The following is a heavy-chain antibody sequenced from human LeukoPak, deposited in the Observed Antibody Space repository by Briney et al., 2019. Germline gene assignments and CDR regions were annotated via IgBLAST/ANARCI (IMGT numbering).Heavy chain of an antibody. CDR2: MSSGGST. D-gene: IGHD7-27*01. V-gene: IGHV3-53*01. CDR3: ARDRDWGCSYCSY. J-gene: IGHJ4*02. CDR1: GLPVSSNY. Sequence: GGSLRLSCVASGLPVSSNYMSWVRQAPGKGLEWVSVMSSGGSTYYADSVKGRFTISRDNSKNTLYLQMNSLRAEDTAVYYCARDRDWGCSYCSYWGQGTLVTVSS.